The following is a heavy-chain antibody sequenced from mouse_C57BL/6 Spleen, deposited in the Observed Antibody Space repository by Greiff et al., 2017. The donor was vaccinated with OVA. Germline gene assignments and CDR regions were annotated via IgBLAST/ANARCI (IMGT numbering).Heavy chain of an antibody. CDR2: IWSGGST. CDR3: ARKGDYGMRFAY. Sequence: VQLQQSGPGLVQPSQSLSITCTVSGFSLTSYGVHWVRQSPGKGLEWLGVIWSGGSTDYNAAFISRLSISKDNSKSQVFFKMNSLQADDTAIYYCARKGDYGMRFAYWGQGTLVTVSA. V-gene: IGHV2-2*01. D-gene: IGHD1-1*01. CDR1: GFSLTSYG. J-gene: IGHJ3*01.